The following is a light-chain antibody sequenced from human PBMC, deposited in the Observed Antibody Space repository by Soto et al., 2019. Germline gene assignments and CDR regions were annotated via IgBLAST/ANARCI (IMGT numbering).Light chain of an antibody. CDR3: QQFDNWGFT. J-gene: IGKJ3*01. CDR1: QGSRND. CDR2: DAS. Sequence: AIQMTQSPSSLSASVGDRVTITCRAGQGSRNDVGWYQQKPGKAPKLLIYDASTLKSGVPSRFSGSGSGTDFTLTISSLQPEDFATYYCQQFDNWGFTFGPGTKVDI. V-gene: IGKV1D-13*01.